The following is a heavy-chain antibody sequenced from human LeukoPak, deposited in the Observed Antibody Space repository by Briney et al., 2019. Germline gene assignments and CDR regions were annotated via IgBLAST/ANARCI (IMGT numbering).Heavy chain of an antibody. CDR3: AKEAVPAAYSYFDS. CDR2: IRYDGSNK. CDR1: GFTFSSYG. Sequence: GGSLRLSCAASGFTFSSYGMHWVRQAPGKGLEWVAFIRYDGSNKYYADSVKGRFTISRDNSKNTLYLQMNSLRAEDTAVYYCAKEAVPAAYSYFDSWGQGTLVTVSS. V-gene: IGHV3-30*02. D-gene: IGHD2-2*01. J-gene: IGHJ4*02.